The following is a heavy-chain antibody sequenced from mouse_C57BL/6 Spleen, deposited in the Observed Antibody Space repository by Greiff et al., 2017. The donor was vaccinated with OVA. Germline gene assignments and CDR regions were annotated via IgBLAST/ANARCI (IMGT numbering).Heavy chain of an antibody. J-gene: IGHJ1*03. CDR2: IDPSDSYT. Sequence: VQLQQPGAELVKPGASVKLSCKASGYTFTSYWMQWVKQRPGQGLEWIGEIDPSDSYTNYNQKFKGKATLTVDTSSSTAYMQLSSLTSEDSAVYYGARGLTGTSHWYCDVWGTGTTVTVSS. V-gene: IGHV1-50*01. D-gene: IGHD4-1*01. CDR3: ARGLTGTSHWYCDV. CDR1: GYTFTSYW.